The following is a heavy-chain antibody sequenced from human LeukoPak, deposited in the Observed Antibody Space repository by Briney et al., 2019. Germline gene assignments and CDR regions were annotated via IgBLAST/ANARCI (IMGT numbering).Heavy chain of an antibody. J-gene: IGHJ4*02. CDR2: ISWNSETI. CDR1: GFTFDDYA. V-gene: IGHV3-9*01. D-gene: IGHD5-12*01. CDR3: ATNGGGDSGYGNFDY. Sequence: PGGPLRLSCAVSGFTFDDYAMHWVRQVPGKGLEWVSGISWNSETIGYADSVKGRFTISRDNAKNSLYLQMNSLRAEDTALYYCATNGGGDSGYGNFDYWGQGTLVTVSS.